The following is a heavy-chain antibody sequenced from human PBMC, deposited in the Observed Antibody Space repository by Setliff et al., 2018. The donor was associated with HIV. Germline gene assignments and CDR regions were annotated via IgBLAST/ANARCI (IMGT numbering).Heavy chain of an antibody. CDR3: ASQPAYSTDWYPPGYFDH. CDR2: IYYSGNT. V-gene: IGHV4-31*03. CDR1: GDSINSGGYY. D-gene: IGHD6-19*01. J-gene: IGHJ4*02. Sequence: SETLSLTCIVSGDSINSGGYYWSWIRQRPGKALEWIGHIYYSGNTHYSPSLKSRLTMSLDRSQNHFFLRLRSVTAADTAVYYCASQPAYSTDWYPPGYFDHWGQGTLVTVSS.